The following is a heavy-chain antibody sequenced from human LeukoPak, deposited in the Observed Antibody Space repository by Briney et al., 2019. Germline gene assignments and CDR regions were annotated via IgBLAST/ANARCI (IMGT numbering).Heavy chain of an antibody. D-gene: IGHD3-10*01. V-gene: IGHV1-24*01. Sequence: ASVKVSCKISGYSLTHLAMHWVRQAPGGGLEWMGGFDSEDRETIYAQKLQGRVAMTEDTSTDTAYMELRSLRSEDTGVYYCANQKALDSGSFEYWGQGTVLTVSS. CDR1: GYSLTHLA. CDR3: ANQKALDSGSFEY. CDR2: FDSEDRET. J-gene: IGHJ4*02.